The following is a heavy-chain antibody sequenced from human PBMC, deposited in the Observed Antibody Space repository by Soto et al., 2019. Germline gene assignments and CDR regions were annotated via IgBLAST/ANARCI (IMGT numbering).Heavy chain of an antibody. V-gene: IGHV3-15*07. J-gene: IGHJ4*02. CDR2: IKSYINGGTI. Sequence: EVQLAESGGDLVKPGGSLRLSCAASGFSFHMAWMHWVRQTPGKGIEWVGRIKSYINGGTIANAAPVKGRFTISRDDSRGRLYLEMDSLKTEDTALYYCAADLPDWGAYAFDYWGQGTPVTVSS. D-gene: IGHD3-16*01. CDR3: AADLPDWGAYAFDY. CDR1: GFSFHMAW.